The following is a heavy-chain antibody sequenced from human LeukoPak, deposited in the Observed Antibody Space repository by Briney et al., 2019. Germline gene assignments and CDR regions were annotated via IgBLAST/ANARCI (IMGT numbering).Heavy chain of an antibody. CDR1: GYSISSNNW. V-gene: IGHV4-28*01. J-gene: IGHJ3*02. D-gene: IGHD6-19*01. Sequence: NPSDTLSLTCAVSGYSISSNNWWAWIRQPPGKGLEWIGYIYYSGSTYYNPYNPSLTSRVTMSADTSKNQFSLKLDSVTEKDTAMYYCARNQAVAANRGAFDIWGQGTMVTVSS. CDR3: ARNQAVAANRGAFDI. CDR2: IYYSGST.